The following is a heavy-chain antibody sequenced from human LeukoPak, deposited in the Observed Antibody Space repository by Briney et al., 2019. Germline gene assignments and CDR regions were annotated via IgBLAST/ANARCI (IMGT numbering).Heavy chain of an antibody. CDR2: IYYSGST. D-gene: IGHD2-15*01. J-gene: IGHJ6*03. Sequence: SSETLSLTCTVSGGSISSSSYYWGWIRQPPGKGLEWIGSIYYSGSTYSNPSLQSRVTISVDTSKDQFSLKLNSVTAADTAVYYCASFYCSGGSCYQYYSYYYMDVWGKGTTVTISS. CDR1: GGSISSSSYY. CDR3: ASFYCSGGSCYQYYSYYYMDV. V-gene: IGHV4-39*01.